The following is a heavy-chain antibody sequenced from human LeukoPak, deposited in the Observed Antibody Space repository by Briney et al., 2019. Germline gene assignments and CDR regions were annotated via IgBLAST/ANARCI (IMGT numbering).Heavy chain of an antibody. CDR3: ARGGSSSSPDY. CDR1: GGSISSGSYY. J-gene: IGHJ4*02. D-gene: IGHD6-13*01. V-gene: IGHV4-61*02. Sequence: SETLSLTCTVSGGSISSGSYYWSWIRQPAGKGLEWIGRIYTSGSTNYNPSLRSRVTISVDTSKNQNQFSLKLSSVTAADTAVYYCARGGSSSSPDYWGQGTLVTVSS. CDR2: IYTSGST.